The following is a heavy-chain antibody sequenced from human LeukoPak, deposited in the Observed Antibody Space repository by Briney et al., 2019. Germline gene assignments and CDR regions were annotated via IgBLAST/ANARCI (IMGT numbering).Heavy chain of an antibody. CDR3: ARDSPLLWGFGELWSYAFDI. CDR1: GFAFNTYA. J-gene: IGHJ3*02. Sequence: GGSLRLSCTASGFAFNTYAMHWVRQAPGKGLEFVSAVSYNGDITYYANSVKGRFTISRDNAKYTLYLHMGSLRPEDMAVYYCARDSPLLWGFGELWSYAFDIWGQGT. D-gene: IGHD3-10*01. CDR2: VSYNGDIT. V-gene: IGHV3-64*01.